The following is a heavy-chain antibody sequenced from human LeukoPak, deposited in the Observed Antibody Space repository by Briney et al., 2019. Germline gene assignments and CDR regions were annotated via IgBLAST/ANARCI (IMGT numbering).Heavy chain of an antibody. V-gene: IGHV4-39*01. Sequence: PSETLSLTCTVSGGSISSSSYYWGWIRQPPGKGLEWIGSIYYSGSTYYNPSLKSRVTISVDTPKNQFSLKLSSVTAADTAVYYCARRSQVVPAAGCPFDIWGQGTMVTVSS. CDR1: GGSISSSSYY. J-gene: IGHJ3*02. D-gene: IGHD2-2*01. CDR3: ARRSQVVPAAGCPFDI. CDR2: IYYSGST.